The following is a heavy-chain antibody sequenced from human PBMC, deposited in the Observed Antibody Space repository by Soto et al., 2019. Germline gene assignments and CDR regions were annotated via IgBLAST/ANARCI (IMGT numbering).Heavy chain of an antibody. CDR1: GGSFSGFY. J-gene: IGHJ6*02. D-gene: IGHD2-21*02. CDR3: ARADRTLVTSYGLDV. CDR2: INHSGTI. V-gene: IGHV4-34*01. Sequence: SETLSLTCAVSGGSFSGFYWTWIRQPPGEGLEWIGEINHSGTINFNPSLRSRLTISLDSSKKHFSLKLTSLTAADAAVYYCARADRTLVTSYGLDVWGQGTTVTVSS.